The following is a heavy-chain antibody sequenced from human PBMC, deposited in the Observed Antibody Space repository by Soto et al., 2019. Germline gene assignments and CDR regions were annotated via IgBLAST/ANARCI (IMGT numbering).Heavy chain of an antibody. CDR2: IIPIFGTA. J-gene: IGHJ4*02. D-gene: IGHD1-1*01. CDR1: GGTFSSYA. V-gene: IGHV1-69*13. CDR3: ARGVQLDRIVRNYYFDY. Sequence: SVKVSCKASGGTFSSYAISWFRQAPGQGLEWMGGIIPIFGTANYAQKFQGRVTITADESTSTAYMQLRSLRSDNTAVYYCARGVQLDRIVRNYYFDYWGQGTMVTVSS.